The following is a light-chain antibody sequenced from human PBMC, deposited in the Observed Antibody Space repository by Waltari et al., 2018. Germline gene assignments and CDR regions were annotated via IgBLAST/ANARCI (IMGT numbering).Light chain of an antibody. CDR3: QRSGGS. CDR2: GTS. J-gene: IGKJ3*01. Sequence: ENGLTQSPGTLSLSPGERATLSCRTSQTLNSRDLAWYQRKPGQAPSLLIYGTSDRASGVPERFSGSGSGTDFTLTITRLEPEDFAVYYCQRSGGSFGPGTKVDVK. CDR1: QTLNSRD. V-gene: IGKV3-20*01.